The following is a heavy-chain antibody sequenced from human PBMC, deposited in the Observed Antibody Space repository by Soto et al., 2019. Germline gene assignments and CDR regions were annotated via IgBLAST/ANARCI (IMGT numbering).Heavy chain of an antibody. J-gene: IGHJ2*01. CDR2: IFYTGVT. Sequence: WTWIRRAPGTGLEYIGYIFYTGVTNYNPSLSSRVTISLDTSKNHFSLKLNSMTAADTAVYYCVRVLDSSWYADLWGRGTLVTVSS. D-gene: IGHD3-22*01. CDR3: VRVLDSSWYADL. V-gene: IGHV4-61*03.